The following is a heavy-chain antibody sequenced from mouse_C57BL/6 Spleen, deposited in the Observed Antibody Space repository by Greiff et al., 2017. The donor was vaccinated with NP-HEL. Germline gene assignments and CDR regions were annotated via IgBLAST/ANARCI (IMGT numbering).Heavy chain of an antibody. CDR3: ARRGITGTYYFDY. V-gene: IGHV1-64*01. Sequence: QVQLQQPGAELVKPGASVKLSCKASGYTFTSYWMHWVKQRPGQGLEWIGMIHPNSGSTNYNEKFKSKATLTVDKSSSTAYMQLSSLTSEDSAVYDCARRGITGTYYFDYWGQGTTLTVSS. CDR1: GYTFTSYW. D-gene: IGHD4-1*01. CDR2: IHPNSGST. J-gene: IGHJ2*01.